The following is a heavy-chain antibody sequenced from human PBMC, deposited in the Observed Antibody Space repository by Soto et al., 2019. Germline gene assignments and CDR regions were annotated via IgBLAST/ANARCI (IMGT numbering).Heavy chain of an antibody. V-gene: IGHV3-72*01. D-gene: IGHD4-17*01. CDR3: AKISTTSYFDF. Sequence: GGSLRLSCAASGFTFSDHYMDWVRQVPGKGLEWVGRIRKKANSYTTEYAASVKGRFTISRDDSKNSMYLQMNSLKTEDTAVYFCAKISTTSYFDFWGQGTLVTVSS. CDR1: GFTFSDHY. CDR2: IRKKANSYTT. J-gene: IGHJ4*02.